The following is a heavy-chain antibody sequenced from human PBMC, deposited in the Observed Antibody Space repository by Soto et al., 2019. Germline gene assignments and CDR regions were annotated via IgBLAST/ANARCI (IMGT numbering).Heavy chain of an antibody. V-gene: IGHV4-59*11. D-gene: IGHD3-22*01. CDR3: ARGYYYDSSGVALDI. J-gene: IGHJ3*02. CDR2: VSHSGVT. CDR1: GGSLTSHY. Sequence: SETLSLTCAVSGGSLTSHYWTWIRQPPGKGLEWIGYVSHSGVTNYKPSLESRVTISVDTSKNQFSLNLRTVTAADTALFYCARGYYYDSSGVALDIWGQGTLVTVS.